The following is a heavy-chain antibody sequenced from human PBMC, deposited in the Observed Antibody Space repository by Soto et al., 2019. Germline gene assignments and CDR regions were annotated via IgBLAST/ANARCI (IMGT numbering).Heavy chain of an antibody. CDR3: AAKSNGVYYYGMDV. D-gene: IGHD4-4*01. Sequence: GASVKVSCKASGYTFTSYDINWVRQATGQGLEWMGWMNPNSGNTGYAQKFQGRVTMTRNTSISTAYMELSSLRSEDTAVYYCAAKSNGVYYYGMDVWGQGTTVTVSS. CDR1: GYTFTSYD. J-gene: IGHJ6*02. CDR2: MNPNSGNT. V-gene: IGHV1-8*01.